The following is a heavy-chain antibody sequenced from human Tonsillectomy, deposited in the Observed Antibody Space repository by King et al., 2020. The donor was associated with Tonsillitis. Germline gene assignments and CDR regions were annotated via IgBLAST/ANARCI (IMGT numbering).Heavy chain of an antibody. V-gene: IGHV3-7*03. CDR2: IKQDGSEK. D-gene: IGHD3-10*01. J-gene: IGHJ4*02. Sequence: VQLVESGGGLVQPGGSLRLSCAASGFSFSGYSMSWVRQAPGKGLEWVANIKQDGSEKNYVDSVKGRFTISRDNAKNSLFLQMSSLRAEDTAVYYCAGEGQLYYGSVSLDYWGQGTPVTVSS. CDR3: AGEGQLYYGSVSLDY. CDR1: GFSFSGYS.